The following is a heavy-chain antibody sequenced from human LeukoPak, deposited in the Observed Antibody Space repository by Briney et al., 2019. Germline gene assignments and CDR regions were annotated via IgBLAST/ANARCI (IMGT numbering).Heavy chain of an antibody. J-gene: IGHJ5*02. Sequence: ASVKVSCKASGYTFTSYYMYWVRQAPGQGLEWMGRIIPILGIANYAQKFQGSVTITADKSTSTAYMELSSLRSEDTAVYYCAGCSGGSCQSNKFDPWGQGTLVTVSS. CDR2: IIPILGIA. CDR1: GYTFTSYY. V-gene: IGHV1-69*02. D-gene: IGHD2-15*01. CDR3: AGCSGGSCQSNKFDP.